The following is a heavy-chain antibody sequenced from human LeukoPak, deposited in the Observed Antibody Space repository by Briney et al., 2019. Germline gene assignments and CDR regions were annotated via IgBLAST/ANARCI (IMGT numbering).Heavy chain of an antibody. CDR1: GYIFTQYG. Sequence: GASVKVSCKASGYIFTQYGISWVRQAPGQGLEWMASIRTYNGNTNYAQNFQGRVTVTTDTSTSTAYMELRSLRSDDTAVYYCARRTGYNYYYMEVWGQGTTVTVSS. CDR3: ARRTGYNYYYMEV. CDR2: IRTYNGNT. V-gene: IGHV1-18*01. J-gene: IGHJ6*03. D-gene: IGHD3/OR15-3a*01.